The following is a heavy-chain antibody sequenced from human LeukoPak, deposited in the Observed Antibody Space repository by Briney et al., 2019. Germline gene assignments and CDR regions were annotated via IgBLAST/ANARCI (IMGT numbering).Heavy chain of an antibody. CDR1: GFTFTSYA. CDR2: ISGSGGST. CDR3: AKRRYDSSGHFDS. J-gene: IGHJ4*02. V-gene: IGHV3-23*01. Sequence: GGSLRLSCAASGFTFTSYAMSWVRQVSGKGLEWVSVISGSGGSTYYADSVKGRFTISRDNSKNTLYLQMKSLRAEDTAVYYCAKRRYDSSGHFDSWGQGTLVTVSS. D-gene: IGHD3-22*01.